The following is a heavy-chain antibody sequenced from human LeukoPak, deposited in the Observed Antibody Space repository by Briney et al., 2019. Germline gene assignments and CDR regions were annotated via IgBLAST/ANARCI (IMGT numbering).Heavy chain of an antibody. J-gene: IGHJ4*02. CDR3: ASPYGGELQADY. CDR1: GGSISSGDYY. V-gene: IGHV4-30-4*01. D-gene: IGHD4/OR15-4a*01. Sequence: TLSLTCTVSGGSISSGDYYWSWIRQPPGKGLEWIGYIYYSGSTYYNPSLKSRVTISVDTSKNQFSLKLSSVTAADTAVYYCASPYGGELQADYWGQGTLVTVSS. CDR2: IYYSGST.